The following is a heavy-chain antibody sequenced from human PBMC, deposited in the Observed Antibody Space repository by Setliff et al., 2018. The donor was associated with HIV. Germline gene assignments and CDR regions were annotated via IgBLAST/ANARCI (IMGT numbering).Heavy chain of an antibody. J-gene: IGHJ4*02. Sequence: GGSLRLSCAAAGFTFSDYYISWIRQAPGRGLEWVSYISSSGSTIYYADSVKGRFTISRDNAKNSLYLQMNSLRAEDTAVYYCAKGVQIVVVVAARGAPYYFDYWGQGTLVTVSS. D-gene: IGHD2-15*01. CDR3: AKGVQIVVVVAARGAPYYFDY. CDR2: ISSSGSTI. V-gene: IGHV3-11*01. CDR1: GFTFSDYY.